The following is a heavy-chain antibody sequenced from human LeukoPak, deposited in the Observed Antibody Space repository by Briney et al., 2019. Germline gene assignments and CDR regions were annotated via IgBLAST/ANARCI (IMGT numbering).Heavy chain of an antibody. CDR1: GYRFTSYD. Sequence: GASVKVSCKASGYRFTSYDMHWVRQAPGQGLVWMGIINPSGGSTSYAQRFQGGVAMTRDTSTTTVYMEVNSLTSEDTAVYFCARDGPTAAPFDYWGQGTLVTVSS. CDR3: ARDGPTAAPFDY. J-gene: IGHJ4*02. V-gene: IGHV1-46*01. CDR2: INPSGGST. D-gene: IGHD2-2*01.